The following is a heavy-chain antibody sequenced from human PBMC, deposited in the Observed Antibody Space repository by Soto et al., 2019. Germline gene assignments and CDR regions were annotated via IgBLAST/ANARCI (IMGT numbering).Heavy chain of an antibody. Sequence: SETLSLTCTVSGGSISSYYWSWIRQPPGKGLEWIGYIYYSGSTNYNPSLKSRVTISVDTSKNQFSLKLSSVTAADTAVYYCARTDYDFWSGYYKGLIRWLDPWGQGTLVTVSS. J-gene: IGHJ5*02. D-gene: IGHD3-3*01. CDR2: IYYSGST. CDR1: GGSISSYY. CDR3: ARTDYDFWSGYYKGLIRWLDP. V-gene: IGHV4-59*01.